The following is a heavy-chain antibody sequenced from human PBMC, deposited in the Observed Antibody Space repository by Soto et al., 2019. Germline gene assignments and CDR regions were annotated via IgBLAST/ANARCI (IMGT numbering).Heavy chain of an antibody. J-gene: IGHJ1*01. CDR3: ARDMVRGLYPEYFQH. CDR1: GFTVSSNY. V-gene: IGHV3-66*01. CDR2: LYSAGST. Sequence: EVQLVESGGGLVQPGGSLRLSCAASGFTVSSNYMSWVRQAPGKGLEWVSVLYSAGSTYYADSVKGRFTISRDNSKNTLYLQMNSLRAEDTAVYYCARDMVRGLYPEYFQHWGQGTLVTVSS. D-gene: IGHD3-10*01.